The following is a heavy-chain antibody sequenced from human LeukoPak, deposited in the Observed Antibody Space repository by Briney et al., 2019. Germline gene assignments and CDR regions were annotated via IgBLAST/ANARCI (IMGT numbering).Heavy chain of an antibody. Sequence: GGSLRLSCAASGFTFSSYSMNWVRQAPGKGLEWVSSISSSSYIYNADSVKGRFTISRDNAKNSLYLQMNSLRAEDTAVYYCARGSWFGELSLDYWGQGTLVTVSS. CDR2: ISSSSYI. J-gene: IGHJ4*02. CDR1: GFTFSSYS. D-gene: IGHD3-10*01. V-gene: IGHV3-21*01. CDR3: ARGSWFGELSLDY.